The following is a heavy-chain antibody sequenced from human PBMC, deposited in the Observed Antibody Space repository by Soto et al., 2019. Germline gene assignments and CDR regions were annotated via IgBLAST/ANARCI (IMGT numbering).Heavy chain of an antibody. Sequence: SETLSHTCTVSGGSISSGGYYWSWIRQHPGKGLEWIGYIHYSGSTYYNPSLKSRVTISVDTSKNQFSLKVSSVTAADTAVYYCARTFYGSRDYYYGFDYWGQGTLVTVSS. CDR2: IHYSGST. D-gene: IGHD3-22*01. V-gene: IGHV4-31*03. J-gene: IGHJ4*02. CDR1: GGSISSGGYY. CDR3: ARTFYGSRDYYYGFDY.